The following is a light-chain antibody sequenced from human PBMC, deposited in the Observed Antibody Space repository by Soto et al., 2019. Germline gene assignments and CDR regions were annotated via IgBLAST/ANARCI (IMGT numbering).Light chain of an antibody. CDR1: TSDVGGYDY. Sequence: QSALTQPASVSGSPGQSITISCTGTTSDVGGYDYVSWYQHHPGTAPKLMIYDDSNRPSGVSNRFSGSKSGNTASLTISGLQAEDEADYYCRSYTTSSPLVIFGGGTKVTVL. CDR3: RSYTTSSPLVI. CDR2: DDS. V-gene: IGLV2-14*03. J-gene: IGLJ2*01.